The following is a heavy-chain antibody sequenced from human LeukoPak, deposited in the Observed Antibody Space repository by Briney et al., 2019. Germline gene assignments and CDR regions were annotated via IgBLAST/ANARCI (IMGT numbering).Heavy chain of an antibody. V-gene: IGHV3-48*02. Sequence: GGSLRLSCAASGFTFSSYSMNWVRQAPGKGLEWVSYISSSSSTIYYADSVKGRFTISRDNAKNSLYLQMNSLRDEDTAVYYCARDAPALTTSITMVQGFELFDDSGYWGQGTLVTVSS. D-gene: IGHD3-10*01. CDR1: GFTFSSYS. J-gene: IGHJ4*02. CDR3: ARDAPALTTSITMVQGFELFDDSGY. CDR2: ISSSSSTI.